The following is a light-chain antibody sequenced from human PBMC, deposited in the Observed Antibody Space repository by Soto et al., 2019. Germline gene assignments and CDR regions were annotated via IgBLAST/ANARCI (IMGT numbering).Light chain of an antibody. CDR1: QSLVHSAGNTY. Sequence: DIVMTQTPLSSPVTLGQPASISCRSSQSLVHSAGNTYLSWLQQRPGQPPRLLIYNISNRFSGVPDRVSGSGSGTDFTLKISRVEAEDVGVYYCMQDTQFPWTFGQGTKVEIK. V-gene: IGKV2-24*01. J-gene: IGKJ1*01. CDR2: NIS. CDR3: MQDTQFPWT.